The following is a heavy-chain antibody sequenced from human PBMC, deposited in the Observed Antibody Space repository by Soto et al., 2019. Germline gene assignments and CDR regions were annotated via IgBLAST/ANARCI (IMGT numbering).Heavy chain of an antibody. Sequence: GGSLRLSCAASGFTFSSYAMHWVRQAPGKGLEWVAVISYDGSNKYYADSVKGRFTISRDNSKNTLYLQMNSLRAEDTAVYYCARGSIWVQMTCDGWFDPWGQGTPVTVSS. CDR1: GFTFSSYA. D-gene: IGHD3-16*01. CDR2: ISYDGSNK. J-gene: IGHJ5*02. V-gene: IGHV3-30-3*01. CDR3: ARGSIWVQMTCDGWFDP.